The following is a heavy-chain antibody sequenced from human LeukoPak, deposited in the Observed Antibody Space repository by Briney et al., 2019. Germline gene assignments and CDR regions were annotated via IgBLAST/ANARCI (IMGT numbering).Heavy chain of an antibody. D-gene: IGHD6-19*01. J-gene: IGHJ4*02. CDR2: IWYDGSNK. CDR1: GFTFSSYG. Sequence: GRSLRLSCAASGFTFSSYGMHWVRQAPGKGLEWVAVIWYDGSNKYYAGSVKGRFTISRDNSKNTLYLQMNSLRAEDTAVYYCARDADGIAVAGCDYWGQGTLVTVSS. CDR3: ARDADGIAVAGCDY. V-gene: IGHV3-33*01.